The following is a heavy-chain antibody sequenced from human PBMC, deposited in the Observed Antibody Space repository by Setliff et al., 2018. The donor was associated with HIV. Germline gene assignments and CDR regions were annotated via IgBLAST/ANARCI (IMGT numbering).Heavy chain of an antibody. J-gene: IGHJ5*02. CDR1: GGTFSSYA. D-gene: IGHD2-2*02. CDR3: AKEQEIGSYLDP. CDR2: IIPILGIP. Sequence: ASVKVSCKASGGTFSSYAISWVRQAPGQGLEWMGGIIPILGIPNYAQNFQGRLTISADKSTRTAYLELSSLRSDDSAVYFCAKEQEIGSYLDPWGQGTLVTVSS. V-gene: IGHV1-69*10.